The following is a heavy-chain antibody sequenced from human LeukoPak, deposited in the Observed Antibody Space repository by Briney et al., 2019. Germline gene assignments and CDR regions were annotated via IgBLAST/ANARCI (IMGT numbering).Heavy chain of an antibody. J-gene: IGHJ4*02. D-gene: IGHD5-24*01. V-gene: IGHV3-30*04. CDR2: ISYDGSNK. CDR1: GFTFSSYA. CDR3: ATSCRDGYNSPYFDY. Sequence: GGSLRLSCAASGFTFSSYAMHWVRQAPGKGLEGVAVISYDGSNKYYADSVKGRFTISRDNSKNTLYLQMNSLRAEDTAVYYCATSCRDGYNSPYFDYWGQGTLVTVSS.